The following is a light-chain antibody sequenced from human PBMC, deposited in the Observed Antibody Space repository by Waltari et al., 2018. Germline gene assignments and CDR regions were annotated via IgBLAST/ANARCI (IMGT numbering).Light chain of an antibody. CDR1: SSDIGNYNL. Sequence: QSALTQTATVSGSPGQSITISCSGTSSDIGNYNLVSWYQQHPGKAPTLIIYDVNKRPSGVSNRFSGSKSGNTAFLTSSGLQTADEADYYCCSYAGSAISVFGGGTKVTVL. J-gene: IGLJ3*02. CDR3: CSYAGSAISV. CDR2: DVN. V-gene: IGLV2-23*02.